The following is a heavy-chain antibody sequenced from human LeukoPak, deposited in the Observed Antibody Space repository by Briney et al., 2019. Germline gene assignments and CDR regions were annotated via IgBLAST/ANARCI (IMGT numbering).Heavy chain of an antibody. D-gene: IGHD1-14*01. CDR1: GFTFSNAW. Sequence: PGGSLRLSCAASGFTFSNAWMSWVRQAPGKGLEWVSCIKSKTDDGTTDYAAPVKGRFTIASAESKNTLYLQMNSLKTEDTAVYYCTTVGIHNSLLYYYYYMDVGGKGTTVTVSS. V-gene: IGHV3-15*01. CDR3: TTVGIHNSLLYYYYYMDV. J-gene: IGHJ6*03. CDR2: IKSKTDDGTT.